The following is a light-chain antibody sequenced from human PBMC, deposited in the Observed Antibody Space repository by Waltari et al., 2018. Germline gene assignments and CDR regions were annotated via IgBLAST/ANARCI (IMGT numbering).Light chain of an antibody. CDR1: SSNIGSNT. CDR3: AAWDDSLNGPV. CDR2: SNN. Sequence: QSVLTQPPSASGTPGQRVTIPCSGSSSNIGSNTVNWYQQLPGKAPKLLSYSNNQRPSGVPDRFSGSKSGTSASLAISGLQSEDEADYYCAAWDDSLNGPVFGGGTKLTVL. J-gene: IGLJ3*02. V-gene: IGLV1-44*01.